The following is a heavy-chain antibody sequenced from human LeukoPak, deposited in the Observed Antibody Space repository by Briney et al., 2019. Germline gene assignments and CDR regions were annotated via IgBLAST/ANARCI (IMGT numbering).Heavy chain of an antibody. V-gene: IGHV1-2*02. CDR3: ARDRVTLTTFQCHWFIP. D-gene: IGHD3-9*01. CDR1: GYTFIGYY. Sequence: GASVKVSGIATGYTFIGYYMHWVRQAPGQGLEWMGWINPNSGGTNYAQKFQGRVTMTRDKSISTAYMELSRLRSDDTAVYYCARDRVTLTTFQCHWFIPLGQGTLVTVSS. J-gene: IGHJ5*02. CDR2: INPNSGGT.